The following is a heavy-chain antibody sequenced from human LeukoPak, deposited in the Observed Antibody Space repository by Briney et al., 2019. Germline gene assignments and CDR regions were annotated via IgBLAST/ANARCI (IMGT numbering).Heavy chain of an antibody. CDR2: FDPEDGKT. CDR3: ATDLLRYSYGPYFDY. CDR1: GYSLTELS. J-gene: IGHJ4*02. D-gene: IGHD5-18*01. V-gene: IGHV1-24*01. Sequence: GASVKVSCQVSGYSLTELSIHWVRQAPGKGLEWMGGFDPEDGKTIYAQKIQGRVTMTEDTSTDTAYMELSSLRSEDTAIYYCATDLLRYSYGPYFDYWGQGTQVTVSS.